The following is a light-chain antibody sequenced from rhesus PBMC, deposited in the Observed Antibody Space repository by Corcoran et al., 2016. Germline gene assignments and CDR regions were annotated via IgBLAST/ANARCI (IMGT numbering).Light chain of an antibody. J-gene: IGLJ1*01. CDR2: EVS. Sequence: QAALTQPRSVSGSPGQSVTIFCTGTSSDIGGYNYVSWYQQHPVTAPKLLISEVSKRPSGVSDRFSGSKSGNTASLTISGLQAEDEADYYCSPYAGNNIYVFGAGTRLTVL. V-gene: IGLV2-32*02. CDR3: SPYAGNNIYV. CDR1: SSDIGGYNY.